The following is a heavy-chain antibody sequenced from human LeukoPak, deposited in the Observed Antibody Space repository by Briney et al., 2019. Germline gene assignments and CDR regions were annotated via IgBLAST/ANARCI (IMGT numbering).Heavy chain of an antibody. Sequence: GRSLRLSCAASGFTFRNFGMHWVRQAQGKALEWVAVIHYDGNKKYYADSVKGRFTISKDNSKNTLYMQMNNLRAEDTAVYYCARILGSGYSAEFWGQGTLVTVSS. D-gene: IGHD3-22*01. CDR1: GFTFRNFG. CDR2: IHYDGNKK. J-gene: IGHJ4*02. V-gene: IGHV3-33*01. CDR3: ARILGSGYSAEF.